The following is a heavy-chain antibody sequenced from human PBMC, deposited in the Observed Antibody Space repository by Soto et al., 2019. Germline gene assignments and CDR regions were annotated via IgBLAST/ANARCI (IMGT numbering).Heavy chain of an antibody. CDR2: IPSDGNGK. CDR3: GKVSSERLGWFYS. CDR1: GFTFSNYD. D-gene: IGHD3-16*01. V-gene: IGHV3-30*18. Sequence: QVQLVESGGGVVQPGRSLRLSCAASGFTFSNYDMNWVRQAPGKGLEWVAVIPSDGNGKYYADSVKGRFSISRDKSKNTAFQEMNRVRAEDTGIYDWGKVSSERLGWFYSWGKGTSVAVPS. J-gene: IGHJ5*01.